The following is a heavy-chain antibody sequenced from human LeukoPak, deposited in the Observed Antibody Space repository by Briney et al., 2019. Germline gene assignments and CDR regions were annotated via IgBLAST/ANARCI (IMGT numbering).Heavy chain of an antibody. CDR1: GYTFSSYS. CDR2: ISSSSSYI. J-gene: IGHJ4*02. V-gene: IGHV3-21*01. D-gene: IGHD3-22*01. Sequence: GGSLRLSCAASGYTFSSYSMNCVRQAPAKGLEWVSSISSSSSYIYYEDSVKGRFTISRDNANDSLYLQMNSLRAEDTAVYYCARTVITTMRRFDDWGQGTLVTVSS. CDR3: ARTVITTMRRFDD.